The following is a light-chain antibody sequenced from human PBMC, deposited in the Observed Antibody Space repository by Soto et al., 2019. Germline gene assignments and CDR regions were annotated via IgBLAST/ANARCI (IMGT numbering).Light chain of an antibody. J-gene: IGKJ1*01. Sequence: DIQMTQSPSTLSASVGDRVTITCRASQSISSGLAWYQQKPGKAPKLLIYKASSLESGVPSRFSGSGSGTEFTLTISSLQPDDYATYYCQQYNSYSTFGQGTKVEIQ. CDR3: QQYNSYST. V-gene: IGKV1-5*03. CDR2: KAS. CDR1: QSISSG.